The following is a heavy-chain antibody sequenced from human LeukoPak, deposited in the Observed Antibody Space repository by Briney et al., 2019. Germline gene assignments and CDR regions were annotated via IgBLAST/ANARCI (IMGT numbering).Heavy chain of an antibody. CDR1: GFTFSGSA. CDR3: TRLSSGLGYCSGGSCRGDAFDI. J-gene: IGHJ3*02. D-gene: IGHD2-15*01. V-gene: IGHV3-73*01. CDR2: IRSKANSYAT. Sequence: QTGGSLRLSCAASGFTFSGSAMHWVRQASGKGLEWVGRIRSKANSYATAYAASVKGRFTISRDDSKNTAYLQMNSLKTEDTAVYYCTRLSSGLGYCSGGSCRGDAFDIWGQGTMVTVSS.